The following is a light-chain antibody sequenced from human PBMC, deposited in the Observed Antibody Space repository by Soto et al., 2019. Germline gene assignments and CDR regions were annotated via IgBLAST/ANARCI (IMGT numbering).Light chain of an antibody. Sequence: QSALTQPASVSGSPGQSITISCTGTSSVVGSYNLVSWYQQHPGKAPKLMIYEGSKRPSGVSNRFSGSKSGNTASLTISGLQAEDEADYYCCSYAGSAPRWVFGGGTKLTVL. CDR1: SSVVGSYNL. CDR2: EGS. J-gene: IGLJ3*02. V-gene: IGLV2-23*01. CDR3: CSYAGSAPRWV.